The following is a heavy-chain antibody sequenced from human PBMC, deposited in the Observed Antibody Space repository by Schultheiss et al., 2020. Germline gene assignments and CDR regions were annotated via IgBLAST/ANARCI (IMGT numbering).Heavy chain of an antibody. Sequence: SQTLSLTCTVSGGSISSSSYYWGWIRQPPGKGLEWIGSIYYSGGTYYNPSLKSRVTISVDTSKNQFSLKLSSVTAADTAVYYCARQGREIAFGGVVDADYWGQGTLVTVSS. CDR3: ARQGREIAFGGVVDADY. CDR1: GGSISSSSYY. D-gene: IGHD3-16*02. CDR2: IYYSGGT. J-gene: IGHJ4*02. V-gene: IGHV4-39*01.